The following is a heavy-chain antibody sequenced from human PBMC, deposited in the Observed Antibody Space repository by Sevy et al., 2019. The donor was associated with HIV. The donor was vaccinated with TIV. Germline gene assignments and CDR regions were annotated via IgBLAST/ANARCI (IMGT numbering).Heavy chain of an antibody. V-gene: IGHV3-20*04. Sequence: GGSLRLSCAASGFTFDDYGMSWVRQAPGKGLEWVSGINWNGGSTGYADSVKGRFTISTDNSKNSLYLQMNSLRAEDTALYYCAREPPRYCSGGSCYTYPDYWGQGTLVTVSS. D-gene: IGHD2-15*01. CDR3: AREPPRYCSGGSCYTYPDY. J-gene: IGHJ4*02. CDR2: INWNGGST. CDR1: GFTFDDYG.